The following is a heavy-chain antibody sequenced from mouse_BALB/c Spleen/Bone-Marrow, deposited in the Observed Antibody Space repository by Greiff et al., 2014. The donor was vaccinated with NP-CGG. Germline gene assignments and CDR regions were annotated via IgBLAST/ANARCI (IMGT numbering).Heavy chain of an antibody. CDR2: IDPANVNT. D-gene: IGHD1-1*01. Sequence: VQLQQPGAEPVKPGASVKLSCTASDFNIKDAYMHWVKQRPEQGLEWIGRIDPANVNTKYDTKFQGKATITADTSSNTAYLLLSSLTSEDTAVYYCAVYYYGRSSFAYWGQGTLVTVSA. V-gene: IGHV14-3*02. CDR1: DFNIKDAY. CDR3: AVYYYGRSSFAY. J-gene: IGHJ3*01.